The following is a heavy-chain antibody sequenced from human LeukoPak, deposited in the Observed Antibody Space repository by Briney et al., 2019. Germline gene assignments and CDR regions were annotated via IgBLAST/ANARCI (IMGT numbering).Heavy chain of an antibody. CDR1: GGSVTGGSYY. J-gene: IGHJ4*02. Sequence: KPSETLSLTCTVSGGSVTGGSYYWTWIRQHPGKGLEWIGYIYYDGMTYYNPSLESRVAISADRSENQFSLRLSSVTAEDTAVYYCARGHCSTATCYTVYFDYWGQGTLLTVSS. CDR3: ARGHCSTATCYTVYFDY. D-gene: IGHD2-2*01. CDR2: IYYDGMT. V-gene: IGHV4-31*03.